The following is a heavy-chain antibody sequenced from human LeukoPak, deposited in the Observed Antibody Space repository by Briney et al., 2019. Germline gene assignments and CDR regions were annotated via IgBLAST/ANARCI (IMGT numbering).Heavy chain of an antibody. CDR3: AREILGGFNPGAY. Sequence: SETLSLTCTVSLDSTTSNFWSWVRQPPGKGLEWIGEIHRSGSPNYNPSLQSRVTMSIDRSRNQIALELSSETAADTAVYYCAREILGGFNPGAYWGQGTLVTVSS. CDR2: IHRSGSP. CDR1: LDSTTSNF. D-gene: IGHD1-14*01. J-gene: IGHJ4*02. V-gene: IGHV4-4*02.